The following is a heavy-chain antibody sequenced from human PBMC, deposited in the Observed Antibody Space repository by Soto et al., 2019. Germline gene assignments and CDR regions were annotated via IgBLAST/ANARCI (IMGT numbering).Heavy chain of an antibody. CDR1: GYSFTSYW. CDR3: ARHLAAAGTSYYYYMDV. CDR2: IYPGDSDT. Sequence: GESLKISCKGSGYSFTSYWIGWVRQMPGKGLEWMGIIYPGDSDTRYSPSFQGQVTISADKSISTAYLQWSSLKASDTAMYYCARHLAAAGTSYYYYMDVWGKGTTVTVSS. D-gene: IGHD6-13*01. J-gene: IGHJ6*03. V-gene: IGHV5-51*01.